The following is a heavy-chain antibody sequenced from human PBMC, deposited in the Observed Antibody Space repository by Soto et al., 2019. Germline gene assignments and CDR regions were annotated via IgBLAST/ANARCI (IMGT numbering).Heavy chain of an antibody. D-gene: IGHD6-19*01. J-gene: IGHJ6*02. CDR3: AKLAGYCSGHRCHGDYALDV. CDR1: GGSIGGSG. V-gene: IGHV4-59*08. Sequence: LETTCVRSSVAGGSIGGSGGSWIRKPPGKGLEWIGYIYYSANTNYNPSLNSRVTISVDTSKNQFSLKLSSVTAADTAVYYCAKLAGYCSGHRCHGDYALDVRGQGTTVTVSS. CDR2: IYYSANT.